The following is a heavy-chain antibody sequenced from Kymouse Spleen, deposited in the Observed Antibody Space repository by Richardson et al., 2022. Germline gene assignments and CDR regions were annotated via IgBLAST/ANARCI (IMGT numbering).Heavy chain of an antibody. CDR3: ARQGSGSYYNPYFDY. V-gene: IGHV4-39*01. D-gene: IGHD3-10*01. CDR1: GGSISSSSYY. J-gene: IGHJ4*02. CDR2: IYYSGST. Sequence: QLQLQESGPGLVKPSETLSLTCTVSGGSISSSSYYWGWIRQPPGKGLEWIGSIYYSGSTYYNPSLKSRVTISVDTSKNQFSLKLSSVTAADTAVYYCARQGSGSYYNPYFDYWGQGTLVTVSS.